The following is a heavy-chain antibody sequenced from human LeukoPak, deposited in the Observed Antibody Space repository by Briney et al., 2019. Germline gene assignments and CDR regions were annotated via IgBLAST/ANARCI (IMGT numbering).Heavy chain of an antibody. D-gene: IGHD3-10*01. CDR3: ARPRDDGFDI. CDR1: GYSFTSYW. J-gene: IGHJ3*02. CDR2: TYPGDSDT. Sequence: GESLRISCKGSGYSFTSYWIGWVRQMHGKGLDWMGITYPGDSDTRYSPSFQGQVTISADKSISTAYLQWSSLKASDTAMYYCARPRDDGFDIWGQGTMVTVSS. V-gene: IGHV5-51*01.